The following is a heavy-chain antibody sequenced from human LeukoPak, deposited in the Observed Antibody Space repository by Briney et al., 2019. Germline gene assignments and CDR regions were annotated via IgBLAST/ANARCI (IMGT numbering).Heavy chain of an antibody. Sequence: SETLSFTCAVYGGSFSGYYWSWIRQPPGKGLEWIGEINHSGSTNYNPSLKSRVTISVDTSKNQFSLKLSSVTAADTAVYCCARVGYWNYDYWGQGTLVTVSS. CDR2: INHSGST. D-gene: IGHD1-7*01. CDR1: GGSFSGYY. V-gene: IGHV4-34*01. J-gene: IGHJ4*02. CDR3: ARVGYWNYDY.